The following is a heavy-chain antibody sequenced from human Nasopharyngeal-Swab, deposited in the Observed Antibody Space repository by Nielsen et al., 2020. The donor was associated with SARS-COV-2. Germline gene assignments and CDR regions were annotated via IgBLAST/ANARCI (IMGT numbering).Heavy chain of an antibody. D-gene: IGHD3-3*01. Sequence: ASVKVSCKVSGDTLNELSMQWVRQARGQGLEWMGGFDPEEKETIYAQKFQGRVTMTEDTSTDTAYMELSSLRSEDTAVYYCATYPLRSGYYTGREFDYWGQGTLVTVSS. V-gene: IGHV1-24*01. J-gene: IGHJ4*02. CDR2: FDPEEKET. CDR3: ATYPLRSGYYTGREFDY. CDR1: GDTLNELS.